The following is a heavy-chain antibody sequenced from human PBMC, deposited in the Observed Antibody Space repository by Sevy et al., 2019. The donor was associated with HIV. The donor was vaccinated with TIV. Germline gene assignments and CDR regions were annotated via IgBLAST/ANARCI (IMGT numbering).Heavy chain of an antibody. V-gene: IGHV3-30*02. D-gene: IGHD2-2*01. CDR1: GFTFSSYG. CDR3: AKDPGYCSSTSCLDYYYYYYMDV. J-gene: IGHJ6*03. Sequence: GGSLRLSCAASGFTFSSYGMHWVRQAPGKGLEWVAFIRYDGSNKYYADSVKGRFTISRDNSKNTLYLQMNSLRAEDTAVYYCAKDPGYCSSTSCLDYYYYYYMDVWGKGTTVTVSS. CDR2: IRYDGSNK.